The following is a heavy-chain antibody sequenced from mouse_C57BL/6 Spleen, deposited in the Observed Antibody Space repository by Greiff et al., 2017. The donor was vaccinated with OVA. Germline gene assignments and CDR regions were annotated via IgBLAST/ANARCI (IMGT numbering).Heavy chain of an antibody. Sequence: EVKLMESGGGLVKPGGSLKLSCAASGFTFSDYGMHWVRQAPEKGLEWVAYISSGSSTIYYADTVKGRFTISRDNAKNTLFLQMTSLRSEDTAMYYCASGIYDGYYVPYWGQGTLVTVSA. V-gene: IGHV5-17*01. D-gene: IGHD2-3*01. CDR1: GFTFSDYG. J-gene: IGHJ3*01. CDR2: ISSGSSTI. CDR3: ASGIYDGYYVPY.